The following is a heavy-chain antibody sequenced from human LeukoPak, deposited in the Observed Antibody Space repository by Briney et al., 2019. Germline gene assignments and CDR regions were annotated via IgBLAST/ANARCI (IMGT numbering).Heavy chain of an antibody. CDR1: GFTISSYW. Sequence: GGSLRLSCAASGFTISSYWMSWVRQAPGKGLEWVANIKQDGSEKYYVDSVKGRFTISRDNANNSLYLQMNSLRAEDTAVYYCAKDPLPTTVVTRQFPYYFDYWGQGTLVTVSS. CDR2: IKQDGSEK. J-gene: IGHJ4*02. D-gene: IGHD4-23*01. CDR3: AKDPLPTTVVTRQFPYYFDY. V-gene: IGHV3-7*03.